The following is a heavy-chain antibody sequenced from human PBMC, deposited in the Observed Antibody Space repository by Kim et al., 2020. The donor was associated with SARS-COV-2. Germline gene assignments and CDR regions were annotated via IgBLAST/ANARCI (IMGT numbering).Heavy chain of an antibody. CDR2: VFTSGIT. Sequence: GGSLRLSCAASGFTVNDYYMSWIRQAPGKGLQWVSVVFTSGITYYADSVRGRFTISRDDSENTLSLQMNSLSAEDTALYYCARGLDYSGSLDAFDFCVQG. D-gene: IGHD4-4*01. J-gene: IGHJ3*01. V-gene: IGHV3-53*01. CDR3: ARGLDYSGSLDAFDF. CDR1: GFTVNDYY.